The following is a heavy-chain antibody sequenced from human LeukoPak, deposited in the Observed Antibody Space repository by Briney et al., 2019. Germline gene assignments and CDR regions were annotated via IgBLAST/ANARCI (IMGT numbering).Heavy chain of an antibody. J-gene: IGHJ4*02. V-gene: IGHV3-30*03. CDR3: APYRASSSWSGGI. CDR1: GFTFSSYG. Sequence: GGSLRLSCAASGFTFSSYGMHWVRQAPGKGLEWVAVISYDGSNKYYADSVKGRFTISRDNSKNTLYLQMNSLRAEDTAVYYCAPYRASSSWSGGIWGQGTLVTVSS. D-gene: IGHD6-13*01. CDR2: ISYDGSNK.